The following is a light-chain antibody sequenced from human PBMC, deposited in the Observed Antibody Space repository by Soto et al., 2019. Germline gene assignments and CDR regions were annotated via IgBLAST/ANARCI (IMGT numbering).Light chain of an antibody. Sequence: QSVLTQPPSASGTPGQRVTISFSGSSSNIGRNSVYWYQQLPGTAPKLLIYTNNQRPSGVPDRFSGSKSGTSASLAISGLRSEDEADYYCAAWDDSLSTYVFGTGTKVTVL. CDR2: TNN. V-gene: IGLV1-47*02. J-gene: IGLJ1*01. CDR1: SSNIGRNS. CDR3: AAWDDSLSTYV.